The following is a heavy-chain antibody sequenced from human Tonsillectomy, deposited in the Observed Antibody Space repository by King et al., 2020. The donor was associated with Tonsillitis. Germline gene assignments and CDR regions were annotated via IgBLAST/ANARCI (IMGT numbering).Heavy chain of an antibody. CDR2: ISSDGHTY. D-gene: IGHD3-16*01. Sequence: DVQLVESGGGLVQPGDSVALSCSASGFSFSSLAMYWVRQAPGKTPQFVSAISSDGHTYHYADSARARFIISRDNSKFMLFLQISPVRPEDTAIYYCVRGPDPVAKGGEDWFAPWGQGILVTVSS. V-gene: IGHV3-64D*06. CDR3: VRGPDPVAKGGEDWFAP. J-gene: IGHJ5*01. CDR1: GFSFSSLA.